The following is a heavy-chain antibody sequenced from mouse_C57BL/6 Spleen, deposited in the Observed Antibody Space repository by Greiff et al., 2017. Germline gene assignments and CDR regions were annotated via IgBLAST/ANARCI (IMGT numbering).Heavy chain of an antibody. V-gene: IGHV1-52*01. CDR2: IDPSDRET. Sequence: QVQLQQPGAELVRPGSSVKLSCKASGYTFTSYWMHWVKQRPIQGLEWIGNIDPSDRETHYNQKFKDKATLTVDKSSSTAYMQLSSMTSEDSAVYYCARGRIITTVVLNYWSQGTTLTVSS. J-gene: IGHJ2*01. CDR3: ARGRIITTVVLNY. D-gene: IGHD1-1*01. CDR1: GYTFTSYW.